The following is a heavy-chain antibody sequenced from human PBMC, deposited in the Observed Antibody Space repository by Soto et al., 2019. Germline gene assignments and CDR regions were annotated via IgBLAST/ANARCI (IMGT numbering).Heavy chain of an antibody. CDR3: AKDIVVVPAAKYSGYNSSWSGY. Sequence: LRLSCAASAFTFKNHWMHWVRQVPGKGPVWVSRINGGGSSTNYADAVKGRFTISRDSSKNTLYLQMNSLRAEDTAVYYCAKDIVVVPAAKYSGYNSSWSGYWGQGTLVTVSS. D-gene: IGHD2-2*01. CDR1: AFTFKNHW. V-gene: IGHV3-74*01. CDR2: INGGGSST. J-gene: IGHJ4*02.